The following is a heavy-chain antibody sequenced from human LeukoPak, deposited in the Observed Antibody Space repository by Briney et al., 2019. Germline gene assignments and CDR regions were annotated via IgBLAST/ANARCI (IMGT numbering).Heavy chain of an antibody. Sequence: GGSLRLSCAASGFTFSNYWMHWVRQAPGKGLVWVSHINGDGSSTNYADSVKGRFTISRDNTKNTLYLQMNSPRAEDTAVYSCARGKYNYGLDSWGQGTLVTVSS. CDR3: ARGKYNYGLDS. CDR2: INGDGSST. D-gene: IGHD5-18*01. J-gene: IGHJ4*02. CDR1: GFTFSNYW. V-gene: IGHV3-74*01.